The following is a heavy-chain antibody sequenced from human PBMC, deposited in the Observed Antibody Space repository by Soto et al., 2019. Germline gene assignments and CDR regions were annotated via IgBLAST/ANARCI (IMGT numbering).Heavy chain of an antibody. V-gene: IGHV4-31*03. CDR1: GGSISSGGYY. CDR3: ASLISYYDSSGYERVDAFDI. D-gene: IGHD3-22*01. Sequence: SETLSLTCTVSGGSISSGGYYWSWIRQHPGKGLEWIGYIYYSGSTYYNPSLKSRVTISVDTSKNQFSLKLSSVTAADTAVYYCASLISYYDSSGYERVDAFDIWGQGTMVTVSS. J-gene: IGHJ3*02. CDR2: IYYSGST.